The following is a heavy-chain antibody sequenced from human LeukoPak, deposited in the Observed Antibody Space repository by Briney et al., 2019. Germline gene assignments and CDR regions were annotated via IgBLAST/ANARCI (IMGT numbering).Heavy chain of an antibody. CDR3: AKPHYSGSGSYSREDY. CDR1: GFSLSRNA. D-gene: IGHD3-10*01. J-gene: IGHJ4*02. CDR2: ISGSGADT. Sequence: GGSLRLSCAVSGFSLSRNAMTWVRQAPGKGLECVSAISGSGADTYYADSVKGRFTISRDNSKITVYLQMNSLRAEDTAVYYCAKPHYSGSGSYSREDYWGQGTLVTVSS. V-gene: IGHV3-23*01.